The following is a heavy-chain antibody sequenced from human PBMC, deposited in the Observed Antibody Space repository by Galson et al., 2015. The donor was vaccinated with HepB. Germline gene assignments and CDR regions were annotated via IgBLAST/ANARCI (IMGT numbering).Heavy chain of an antibody. CDR1: GYTFTGYY. J-gene: IGHJ4*02. CDR3: ATEADWSYSY. D-gene: IGHD1-26*01. CDR2: IDPKSGGT. Sequence: SVKVSCKASGYTFTGYYMHWVRQAPGQGLESMGWIDPKSGGTNYAQKFQGRVTMTTDTSITTVYMELSSLRSDDTAMYYCATEADWSYSYWGQGTLVTVSS. V-gene: IGHV1-2*02.